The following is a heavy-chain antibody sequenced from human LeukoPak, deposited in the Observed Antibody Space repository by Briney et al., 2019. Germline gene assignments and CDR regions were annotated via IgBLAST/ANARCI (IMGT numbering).Heavy chain of an antibody. V-gene: IGHV3-33*01. CDR1: GFTFSSHG. Sequence: GGSLRLSCAASGFTFSSHGMHWIRQAPGKGLEWVAVIWYDGSYKYYADSVKGRFTISRDNSNSTLYLQMNSLRAEDTAVYYCARDKSTSCYYFDYWGQGTLVTVSS. J-gene: IGHJ4*02. CDR3: ARDKSTSCYYFDY. CDR2: IWYDGSYK. D-gene: IGHD2-2*01.